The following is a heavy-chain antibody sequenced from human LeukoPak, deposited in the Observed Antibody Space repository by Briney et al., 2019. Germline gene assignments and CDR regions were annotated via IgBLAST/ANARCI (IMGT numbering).Heavy chain of an antibody. Sequence: GGSLRLSCAASGFTFSSYGMHWVRQAPGKGLEWVAFIRYDGSNKYYADSVKGRFTISRDNSKNTLYLQMNSLRAEDTAVYYCARARIVGATTSEGFDYWGQGTLVTVSS. V-gene: IGHV3-30*02. J-gene: IGHJ4*02. CDR3: ARARIVGATTSEGFDY. D-gene: IGHD1-26*01. CDR1: GFTFSSYG. CDR2: IRYDGSNK.